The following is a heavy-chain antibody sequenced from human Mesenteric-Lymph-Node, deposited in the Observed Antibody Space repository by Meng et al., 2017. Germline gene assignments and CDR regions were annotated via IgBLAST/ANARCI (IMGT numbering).Heavy chain of an antibody. J-gene: IGHJ6*02. CDR3: AKVSSFGDNLYDYYGMDV. D-gene: IGHD3-16*01. V-gene: IGHV3-23*01. CDR1: GFTFSSYA. CDR2: ISGSGGST. Sequence: GESLKISCAASGFTFSSYAMSWVRQAPGKGLEWVSAISGSGGSTYYADSVKGRFTISRDNSKNTLYLQMNSLRAEDTAVYYCAKVSSFGDNLYDYYGMDVWGQGTTVTVSS.